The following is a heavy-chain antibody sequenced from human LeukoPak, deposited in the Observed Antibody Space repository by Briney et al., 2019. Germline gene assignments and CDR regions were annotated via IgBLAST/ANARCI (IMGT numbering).Heavy chain of an antibody. CDR3: ARSPGIWNEYGRLEY. J-gene: IGHJ4*02. CDR2: IFHTGST. D-gene: IGHD1-1*01. V-gene: IGHV4-31*03. Sequence: SQTLPLTCTVSGDSISSGGHYWNWLRQRPGKGLEWIGYIFHTGSTYYNPSLKSRVTISVDTSKNQFSLKLSSVTAADTAVYYCARSPGIWNEYGRLEYWGQGALVTVSS. CDR1: GDSISSGGHY.